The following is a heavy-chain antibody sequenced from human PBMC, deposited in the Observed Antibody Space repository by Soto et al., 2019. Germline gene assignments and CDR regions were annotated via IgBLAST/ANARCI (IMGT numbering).Heavy chain of an antibody. D-gene: IGHD1-7*01. CDR3: YIGTTSRYYYYMDV. J-gene: IGHJ6*03. V-gene: IGHV4-39*01. Sequence: QLQLQESGPGLVKPSETLSLTCTVSGGSISSSSYYWGWIRQPPGKGLEWIGSIYYSGSTYYNPSLKSRVTISVDTSKNQFSLKLSSVTAADTAVYYCYIGTTSRYYYYMDVWGKGTTVTVSS. CDR2: IYYSGST. CDR1: GGSISSSSYY.